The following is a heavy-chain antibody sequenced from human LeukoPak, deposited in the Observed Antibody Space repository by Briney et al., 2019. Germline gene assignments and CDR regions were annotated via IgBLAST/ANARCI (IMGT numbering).Heavy chain of an antibody. V-gene: IGHV1-69*04. CDR3: ARARSRITFGGIRHAFDI. Sequence: GASVKVSCKASGGTFSSYAMNWVRQAPGQGLEWVARIIPLLGITNHAQTLQGRVTVTADTSTNTAYMELSSLISDDTAVYYCARARSRITFGGIRHAFDIWGQGALVTVSS. J-gene: IGHJ3*02. CDR1: GGTFSSYA. D-gene: IGHD3-16*01. CDR2: IIPLLGIT.